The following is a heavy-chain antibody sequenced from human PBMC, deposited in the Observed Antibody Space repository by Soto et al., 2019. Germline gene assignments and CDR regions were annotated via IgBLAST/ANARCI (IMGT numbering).Heavy chain of an antibody. CDR1: GGTFSSYA. Sequence: QVQLVQSGAEVQKPGSSVKVSCKASGGTFSSYAISWVRQAPGQGLEWMGGIIPIFGTANYAQKFQGRVTITADESTSTAYMELSSLRSEDTAVYYCARASATYYYGSGRGGSLDYWGQGTLVTVSS. CDR3: ARASATYYYGSGRGGSLDY. V-gene: IGHV1-69*01. D-gene: IGHD3-10*01. J-gene: IGHJ4*02. CDR2: IIPIFGTA.